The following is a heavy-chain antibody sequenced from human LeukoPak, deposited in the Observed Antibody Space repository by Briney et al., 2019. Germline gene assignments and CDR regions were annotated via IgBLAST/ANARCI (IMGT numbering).Heavy chain of an antibody. J-gene: IGHJ4*02. Sequence: PGGSLRLSCAASGFSFDDYGMSWVRQAPGKGLEWVANIKQDGSEKNYVDSVKGRFTISRDNAENSLYLQMNSLRAEDTAVYYCAREEIVNHYYGSGTYNFLDYWGQGTLVTVSS. CDR1: GFSFDDYG. V-gene: IGHV3-7*01. D-gene: IGHD3-10*01. CDR2: IKQDGSEK. CDR3: AREEIVNHYYGSGTYNFLDY.